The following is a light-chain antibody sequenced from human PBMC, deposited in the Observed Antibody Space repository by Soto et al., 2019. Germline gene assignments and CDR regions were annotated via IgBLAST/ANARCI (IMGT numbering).Light chain of an antibody. CDR1: RSNIGANYD. V-gene: IGLV1-40*01. J-gene: IGLJ3*02. CDR3: QSYDNKVHAWV. CDR2: GSF. Sequence: QSILTQPPSLSGAPGQTVTISCTGTRSNIGANYDVHWYQQRPGVAPKTLIVGSFERPSGIPDRFSASRSDTSASLAIAGLQAEDEANYYCQSYDNKVHAWVFGEGTQLTVL.